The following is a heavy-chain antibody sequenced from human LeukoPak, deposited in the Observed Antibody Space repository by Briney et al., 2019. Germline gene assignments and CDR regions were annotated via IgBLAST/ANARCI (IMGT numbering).Heavy chain of an antibody. CDR3: ARSVEQWLVYNWFDP. CDR2: MNPNSGNT. Sequence: ASVKVSCMASGYTFTSYDINWVRQATGQGLEWMGWMNPNSGNTGYAQKFQGRVTMTRNTSISTAYMELSSLRSEDTAVYYCARSVEQWLVYNWFDPWGQGTLVTVSS. D-gene: IGHD6-19*01. V-gene: IGHV1-8*01. CDR1: GYTFTSYD. J-gene: IGHJ5*02.